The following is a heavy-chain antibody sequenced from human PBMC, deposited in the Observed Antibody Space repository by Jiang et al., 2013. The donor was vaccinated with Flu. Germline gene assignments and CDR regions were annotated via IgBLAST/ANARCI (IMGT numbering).Heavy chain of an antibody. V-gene: IGHV3-30-3*01. J-gene: IGHJ6*02. D-gene: IGHD2-2*01. CDR3: ARDGGTCSSTSCRYYYYYYGMDV. Sequence: QLVESGGGVVQPGRSLRLSCAASGFTFSSYAMHWVRQAPGKGLEWVAVISYDGSNKYYADSVKGRFTISRDNSKNTLYLQMNSLRAEDTAVYYCARDGGTCSSTSCRYYYYYYGMDVWGQGTTVTVSS. CDR2: ISYDGSNK. CDR1: GFTFSSYA.